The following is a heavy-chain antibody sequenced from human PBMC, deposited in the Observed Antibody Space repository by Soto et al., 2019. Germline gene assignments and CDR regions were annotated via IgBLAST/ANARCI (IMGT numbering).Heavy chain of an antibody. D-gene: IGHD1-26*01. Sequence: EVQLLESGGGLVQPGGSLRLSWESSGFTFAGYAINWVRQAPGKGLEWVAARSGSGAKTFYADSVKGRITISRDNSKNTVYLQMNSLRGDDTAIYFCAKDRGSGNYGVLKDFEYWGQGTLVTVSS. J-gene: IGHJ4*02. V-gene: IGHV3-23*01. CDR2: RSGSGAKT. CDR3: AKDRGSGNYGVLKDFEY. CDR1: GFTFAGYA.